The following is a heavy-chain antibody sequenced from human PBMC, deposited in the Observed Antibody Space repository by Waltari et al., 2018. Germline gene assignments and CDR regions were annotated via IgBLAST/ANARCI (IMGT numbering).Heavy chain of an antibody. V-gene: IGHV1-8*02. CDR3: ARYVAAAGSWSDY. J-gene: IGHJ4*02. Sequence: QVQLVQSGAEVKKPGASVKVSCKASGYTFTSYDINWVRQATGQGLEWMGWMNPNSGNTGYAQKVHGRVTMTRNTSISTAYMELGSLRSEDTAVYYCARYVAAAGSWSDYWGQGTLVTVSS. CDR2: MNPNSGNT. CDR1: GYTFTSYD. D-gene: IGHD6-13*01.